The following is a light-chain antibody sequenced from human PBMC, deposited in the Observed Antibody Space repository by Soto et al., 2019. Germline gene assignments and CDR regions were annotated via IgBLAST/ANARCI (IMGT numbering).Light chain of an antibody. Sequence: QSALTQPASVSGSPGQSITISCTGTSSDVCGYNYVSWYQQHPGKAPKLMIYDVSNRPSGVSYRFSGSKSGNTASLTISELQAEDEADYYCSSYTSSHVVFGGGTKLTVL. J-gene: IGLJ2*01. CDR1: SSDVCGYNY. CDR3: SSYTSSHVV. V-gene: IGLV2-14*01. CDR2: DVS.